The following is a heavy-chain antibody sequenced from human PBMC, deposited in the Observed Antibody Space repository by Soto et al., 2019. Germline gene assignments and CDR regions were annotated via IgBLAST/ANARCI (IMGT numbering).Heavy chain of an antibody. CDR2: INHSGST. V-gene: IGHV4-34*01. CDR1: GGSFSGYY. Sequence: SETLSPTCAVYGGSFSGYYWSWIRQPPGKGLEWIGEINHSGSTNYNPSLKSRVTISVDTSKNQFSLKLSSVTAADTAVYYCARSRRNYDILTGYYKSYGMDVWGQGTTVTVSS. CDR3: ARSRRNYDILTGYYKSYGMDV. D-gene: IGHD3-9*01. J-gene: IGHJ6*02.